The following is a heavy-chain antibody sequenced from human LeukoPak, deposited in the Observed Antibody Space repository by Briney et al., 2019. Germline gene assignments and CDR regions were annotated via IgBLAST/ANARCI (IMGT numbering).Heavy chain of an antibody. D-gene: IGHD2-8*01. CDR1: GFTFSSYE. V-gene: IGHV3-48*03. CDR2: ISSSGSTI. J-gene: IGHJ3*02. Sequence: GGSLRLSCAASGFTFSSYEMNWVRQAPGKGLEWVSYISSSGSTIYYADSVKGRFTISRDNAKNSLYLQMNSLRAEDTAVYYCAREGVDDIVLMVYSDAFDTWGQGTMVTVSS. CDR3: AREGVDDIVLMVYSDAFDT.